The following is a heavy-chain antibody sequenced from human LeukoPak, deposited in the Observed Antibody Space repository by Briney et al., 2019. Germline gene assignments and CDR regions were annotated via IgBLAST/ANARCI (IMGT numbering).Heavy chain of an antibody. D-gene: IGHD5-18*01. J-gene: IGHJ3*02. CDR2: IYHSGST. V-gene: IGHV4-4*02. Sequence: SGTLSLTCAVSGGSISSSNWWSWVRQPPGKGLEWIGEIYHSGSTNYNPSLKSRVTISVDKSKNQFSLKLSSVTAADTAVYYCARAPYSLIQLSLVGGVFDIWGQGTMVPVSS. CDR1: GGSISSSNW. CDR3: ARAPYSLIQLSLVGGVFDI.